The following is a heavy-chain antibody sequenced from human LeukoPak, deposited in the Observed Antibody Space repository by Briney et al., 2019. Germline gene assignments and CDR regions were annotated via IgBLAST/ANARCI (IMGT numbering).Heavy chain of an antibody. CDR2: IYYSGST. CDR1: GGSLSSGDYY. J-gene: IGHJ4*02. V-gene: IGHV4-30-4*01. Sequence: SQTLSLTCTVSGGSLSSGDYYWSWVRQPPGKGLEWVGYIYYSGSTYYNPSLKSRVTISVDTSKNQFSLKLSSVTAADTAVYYCAREADSGFIFDYWGQGTLVTVSS. D-gene: IGHD6-19*01. CDR3: AREADSGFIFDY.